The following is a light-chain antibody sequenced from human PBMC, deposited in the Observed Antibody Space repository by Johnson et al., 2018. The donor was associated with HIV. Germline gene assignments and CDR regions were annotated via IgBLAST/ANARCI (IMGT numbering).Light chain of an antibody. J-gene: IGLJ1*01. V-gene: IGLV1-51*02. CDR2: ENN. CDR1: SSDIGKNY. Sequence: QPVLTQPPSVSAAPGQKVTISCSGSSSDIGKNYVSWYQQLPGTAPKLLVYENNKRPSGIPDRFSGSKSGTSATLDITGLQAGAEADYYCGTWDSSLSAGIFGTWTKVTVL. CDR3: GTWDSSLSAGI.